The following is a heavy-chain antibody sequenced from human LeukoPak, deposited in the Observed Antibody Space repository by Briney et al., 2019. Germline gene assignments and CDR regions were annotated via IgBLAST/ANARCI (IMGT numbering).Heavy chain of an antibody. Sequence: PGGSLRLSCAASGFTFSSYGMHWVRQAPGKGLEWVAFIRYDGSNKYYADSVKGRFTISRDNAKNSLYLQMNSLRAEDTAVYYCAPLTHDYGIHWGQGTLVTVSS. CDR1: GFTFSSYG. V-gene: IGHV3-30*02. CDR3: APLTHDYGIH. J-gene: IGHJ4*02. D-gene: IGHD4-17*01. CDR2: IRYDGSNK.